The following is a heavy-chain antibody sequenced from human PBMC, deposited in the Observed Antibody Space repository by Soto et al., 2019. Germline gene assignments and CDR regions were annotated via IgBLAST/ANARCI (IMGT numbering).Heavy chain of an antibody. CDR1: DASFTDFY. V-gene: IGHV4-34*01. J-gene: IGHJ4*02. CDR2: IHPSGII. D-gene: IGHD1-1*01. Sequence: VQLQEWGAGLLKPSETLSLTCAVYDASFTDFYWSWIRQPPGKGLEWIGEIHPSGIINYNPSLRSRGAISIDTSKNQFSLKLSSVTAADTAMYDCSRGTDLYKMGNYWGQGTLVTVSS. CDR3: SRGTDLYKMGNY.